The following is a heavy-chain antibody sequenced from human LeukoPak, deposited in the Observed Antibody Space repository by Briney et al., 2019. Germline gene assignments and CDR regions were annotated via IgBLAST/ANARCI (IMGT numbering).Heavy chain of an antibody. Sequence: ASVKLSRNASGYTFTANYIHWVRHAPGQGLEWMGRINPKNGDTNYAQNFQDSNTMTSNTSMSAAYMEISRLTYDDTAVYYCGRGIQSFDRWGQGTVVTVSS. J-gene: IGHJ5*02. V-gene: IGHV1-2*06. CDR3: GRGIQSFDR. CDR2: INPKNGDT. CDR1: GYTFTANY.